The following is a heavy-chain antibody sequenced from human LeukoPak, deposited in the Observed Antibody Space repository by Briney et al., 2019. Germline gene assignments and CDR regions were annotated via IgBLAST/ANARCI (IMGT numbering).Heavy chain of an antibody. CDR1: GYTFTSYD. Sequence: ASVKVSCKASGYTFTSYDINWVRQATGQGLEWMGWMNPNSGNTGYAQKFQGRVTITADESTSTAYMELSSLRSEDTAVYYCAQYSSSWYGDYWGQGTLVTVSS. V-gene: IGHV1-8*03. D-gene: IGHD6-13*01. J-gene: IGHJ4*02. CDR2: MNPNSGNT. CDR3: AQYSSSWYGDY.